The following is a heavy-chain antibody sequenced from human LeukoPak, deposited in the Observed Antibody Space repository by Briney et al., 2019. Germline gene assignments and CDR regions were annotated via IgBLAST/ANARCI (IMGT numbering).Heavy chain of an antibody. Sequence: GGSLRLSCAASGFTFSSYAMSWVRQAPGKGLEWVSAISGSGGSTYYADSVKGRFTIFRDNSKNTLYLQMNSLRAEDTAVYYCAKMCEESCQPPRCGSCYDWGQGTLVTVSS. V-gene: IGHV3-23*01. J-gene: IGHJ4*02. CDR2: ISGSGGST. D-gene: IGHD2-15*01. CDR3: AKMCEESCQPPRCGSCYD. CDR1: GFTFSSYA.